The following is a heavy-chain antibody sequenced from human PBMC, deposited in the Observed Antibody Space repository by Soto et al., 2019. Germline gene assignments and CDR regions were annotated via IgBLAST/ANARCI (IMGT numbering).Heavy chain of an antibody. V-gene: IGHV1-58*02. CDR1: GFTFSNSA. Sequence: SVKVSCKASGFTFSNSAIQWMRQARGERLEWIGWIVVGSGNTNYAQKIQERVTIIRDMSTSTSYMELSSLTSEDTAVYYCVLCTTTSCFGNFDYWGEGTLFTVSS. CDR3: VLCTTTSCFGNFDY. CDR2: IVVGSGNT. J-gene: IGHJ4*02. D-gene: IGHD2-2*01.